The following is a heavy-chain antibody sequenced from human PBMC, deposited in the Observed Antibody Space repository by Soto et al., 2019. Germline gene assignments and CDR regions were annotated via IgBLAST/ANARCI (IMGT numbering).Heavy chain of an antibody. CDR3: ARDVSPESSSLYRDAFDI. Sequence: EVQLEEAGGDLVQPGGSLRLSCAASGFTLSAYWMTWVRQAPGKGLEWVANINRDGSKKSYLDSVRGRFTISRDNVGNSLYLQMDSLRADDTALYYCARDVSPESSSLYRDAFDIWGQGTMVTVSS. CDR1: GFTLSAYW. J-gene: IGHJ3*02. CDR2: INRDGSKK. D-gene: IGHD6-13*01. V-gene: IGHV3-7*05.